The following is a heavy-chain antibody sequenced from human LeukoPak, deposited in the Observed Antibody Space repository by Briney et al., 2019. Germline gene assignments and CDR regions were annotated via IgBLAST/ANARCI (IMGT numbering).Heavy chain of an antibody. CDR1: GGSISSSYY. D-gene: IGHD2-2*01. CDR2: IYYSGST. Sequence: PSETLSLTCTVSGGSISSSYYWGWIRQPPGKGLEWIGSIYYSGSTYYNPSLKSRVTISVDTSKNQFSLKLSSVTAADTAVYYCASRGYCSSTSCYLPYGMDVWGQGTTVTVSS. CDR3: ASRGYCSSTSCYLPYGMDV. V-gene: IGHV4-39*01. J-gene: IGHJ6*02.